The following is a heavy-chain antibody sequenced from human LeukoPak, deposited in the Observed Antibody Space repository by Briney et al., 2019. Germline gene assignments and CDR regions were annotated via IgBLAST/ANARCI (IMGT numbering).Heavy chain of an antibody. V-gene: IGHV3-48*04. CDR2: ISSSSSTI. D-gene: IGHD6-19*01. CDR3: ARDGSSGLNY. Sequence: PGGSLRLSCAASGFTFSSYSMNWVRQAPGKGLEWVSYISSSSSTIYYADSVKGRFTISRDNAKNSLYLQMNSLRAEDTAVYYCARDGSSGLNYWGQGTLVTVSS. CDR1: GFTFSSYS. J-gene: IGHJ4*02.